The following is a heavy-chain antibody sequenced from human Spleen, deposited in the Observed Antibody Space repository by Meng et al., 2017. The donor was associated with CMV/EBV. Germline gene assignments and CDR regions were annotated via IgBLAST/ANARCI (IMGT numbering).Heavy chain of an antibody. CDR2: VSHSGTT. CDR3: ARGKPYYYFHYAMDV. Sequence: SETLSFTCAVYGGSLNGYYWSWIRQPPGKGLEWIGEVSHSGTTNYNPSLKSRVTISVDTSENQFSLRLNSVTAADTAVYYCARGKPYYYFHYAMDVWGQGTTVTVSS. J-gene: IGHJ6*02. V-gene: IGHV4-34*01. CDR1: GGSLNGYY.